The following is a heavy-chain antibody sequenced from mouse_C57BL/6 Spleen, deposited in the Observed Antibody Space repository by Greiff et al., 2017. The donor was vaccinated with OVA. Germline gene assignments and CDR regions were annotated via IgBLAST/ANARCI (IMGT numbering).Heavy chain of an antibody. CDR3: ARTYGSSYGAMDY. V-gene: IGHV1-50*01. J-gene: IGHJ4*01. CDR1: GYTFTSYW. CDR2: IDPSDSYT. D-gene: IGHD1-1*01. Sequence: QVQLQQPGAELVKPGASVKLSCKASGYTFTSYWMQWVKQRPGPGLEWIGEIDPSDSYTNYNQKFKGKATLTVDTSSSTAYMQLSSLTSEDSAVYYCARTYGSSYGAMDYWGQGTSVTVSS.